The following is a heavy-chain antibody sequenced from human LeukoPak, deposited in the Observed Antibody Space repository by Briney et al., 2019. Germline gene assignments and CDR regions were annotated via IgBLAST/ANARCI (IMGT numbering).Heavy chain of an antibody. CDR2: IPTDDNPT. Sequence: GGSLRLSCAASGFVFSNFVMHWGRQAPGKELVWVSRIPTDDNPTNYADFVQGRFTISRDNAKNTVYLQMNNLRAEDTAVYYCARDHYFKIDYWGQGTLVTVSS. CDR3: ARDHYFKIDY. D-gene: IGHD2/OR15-2a*01. J-gene: IGHJ4*02. V-gene: IGHV3-74*01. CDR1: GFVFSNFV.